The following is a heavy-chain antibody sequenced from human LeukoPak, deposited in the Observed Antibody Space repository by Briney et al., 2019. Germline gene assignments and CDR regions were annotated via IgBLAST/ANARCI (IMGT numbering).Heavy chain of an antibody. CDR3: ARGDRAVARAWGWFDP. D-gene: IGHD6-19*01. Sequence: SSETLSLTCTGSGGSISSYYWSWIRQPAGKGPEWIGRIYASGSTNYNPSLKSRVTMLVDTSKNQFSLKLSSVTAADTAVYYCARGDRAVARAWGWFDPWGQGTLVTVSS. V-gene: IGHV4-4*07. CDR1: GGSISSYY. CDR2: IYASGST. J-gene: IGHJ5*02.